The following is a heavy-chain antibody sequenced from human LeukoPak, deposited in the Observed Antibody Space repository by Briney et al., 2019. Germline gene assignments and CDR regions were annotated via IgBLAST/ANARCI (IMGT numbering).Heavy chain of an antibody. CDR1: GGSISSGGYY. CDR2: IYYSGST. D-gene: IGHD3-10*01. J-gene: IGHJ3*02. CDR3: ARDASGGILDAFDI. Sequence: SEPLSLTCTVSGGSISSGGYYWSWIRQHPGKGLEWIGYIYYSGSTYYNPSLKSRVTISVDTSKNQFSLKLSSVTAADTAVYYCARDASGGILDAFDIWGQGTMVTVSS. V-gene: IGHV4-31*03.